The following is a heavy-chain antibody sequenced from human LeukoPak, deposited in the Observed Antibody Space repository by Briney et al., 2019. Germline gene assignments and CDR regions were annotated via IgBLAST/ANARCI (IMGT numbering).Heavy chain of an antibody. CDR1: GFTFSSYW. V-gene: IGHV3-7*01. J-gene: IGHJ4*02. D-gene: IGHD6-13*01. Sequence: GGSLRLPCAASGFTFSSYWMSWVRQAPGKGLEWVANIKQDGSEKYYVDSVKGRFTISRDNAKNSLYLQMNSLRAEDTAVYYCARVRMKYSSSWYNDYWGQGTLVTVSS. CDR3: ARVRMKYSSSWYNDY. CDR2: IKQDGSEK.